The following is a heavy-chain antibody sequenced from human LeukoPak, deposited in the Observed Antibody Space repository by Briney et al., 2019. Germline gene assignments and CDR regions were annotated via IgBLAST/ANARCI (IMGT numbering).Heavy chain of an antibody. Sequence: GGSLRLSCAASGFIVGGDFMSWVRQAPGKGLEWVSVIYSDGSTYYADSVKGRFTISRDNSKNTLDLQMTGLRAEDTAVYYCARERGRGRDSPWFDYWGQGTLVTVSS. J-gene: IGHJ4*02. CDR3: ARERGRGRDSPWFDY. CDR1: GFIVGGDF. V-gene: IGHV3-53*01. D-gene: IGHD1-26*01. CDR2: IYSDGST.